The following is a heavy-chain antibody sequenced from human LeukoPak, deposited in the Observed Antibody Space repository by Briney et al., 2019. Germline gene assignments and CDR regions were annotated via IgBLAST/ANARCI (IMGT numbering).Heavy chain of an antibody. CDR2: FGTTRNSI. V-gene: IGHV3-48*03. D-gene: IGHD3-10*01. CDR1: GFTVSSFE. Sequence: GGSLRLSCGASGFTVSSFEMNWVRQAPGKAREWISYFGTTRNSITYADSVKGRFIMSRDNAKNSVSLQMNSLRAEDTAVCYCAKDMDVGGYGSGSYFDYWGQGTLVTVSS. J-gene: IGHJ4*02. CDR3: AKDMDVGGYGSGSYFDY.